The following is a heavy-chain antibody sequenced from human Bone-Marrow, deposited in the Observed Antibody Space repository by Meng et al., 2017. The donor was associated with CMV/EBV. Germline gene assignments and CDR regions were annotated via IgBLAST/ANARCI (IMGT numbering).Heavy chain of an antibody. CDR3: ARAVWAARPFMDV. D-gene: IGHD6-6*01. CDR2: NYSSGST. CDR1: GGSINSYY. Sequence: ESLKISCTVSGGSINSYYWRWIRQPAGKGLEWIGRNYSSGSTNYKSSLKSRVTMSVDTSKKQFSLKLSSVTAADTAVYYCARAVWAARPFMDVWGQGTTVTVSS. J-gene: IGHJ6*02. V-gene: IGHV4-4*07.